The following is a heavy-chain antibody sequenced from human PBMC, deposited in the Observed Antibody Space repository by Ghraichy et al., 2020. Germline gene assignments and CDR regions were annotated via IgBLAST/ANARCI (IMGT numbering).Heavy chain of an antibody. CDR1: GFTFSSNA. J-gene: IGHJ4*02. CDR3: ARRGHVEWEAFDY. D-gene: IGHD3-3*01. V-gene: IGHV3-23*01. Sequence: GGSLRLSCAASGFTFSSNAMGWVRQAPGKGLEWVSAISGSGGRTFYADSVKGRFTISRDNSKNTLYLQMNSLRAEDTAVYYCARRGHVEWEAFDYWGQGTLVIVSS. CDR2: ISGSGGRT.